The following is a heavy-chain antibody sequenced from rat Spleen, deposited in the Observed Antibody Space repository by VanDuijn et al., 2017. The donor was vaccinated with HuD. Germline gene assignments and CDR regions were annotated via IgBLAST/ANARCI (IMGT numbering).Heavy chain of an antibody. CDR2: IDTDGSRT. D-gene: IGHD4-3*01. V-gene: IGHV5-19*01. Sequence: EVQLVESGGGLVQPGRSLKLSCAVSGFTFSNYGLHWIRQAPTKSLEWVASIDTDGSRTYYPDSVRGRFTISRDNAENTAYLQMNSLWSEDTATYYCAVAGYGYWGQGVMVTVSS. CDR1: GFTFSNYG. J-gene: IGHJ2*01. CDR3: AVAGYGY.